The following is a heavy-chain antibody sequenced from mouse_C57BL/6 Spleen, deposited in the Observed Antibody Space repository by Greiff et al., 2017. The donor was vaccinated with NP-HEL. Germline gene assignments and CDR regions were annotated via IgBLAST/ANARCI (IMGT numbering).Heavy chain of an antibody. CDR2: INPSTGGT. Sequence: VQLQQSGPELVKPGASVKISCKASGYSFTGYYMNWVKQSPEKSLEWIGEINPSTGGTTYNQKFKAKATLTVDKSSSTAYMQLKSLTSEDSAVYYWARGRGIYYDYGGGYFDYWGQGTTLTVSS. CDR3: ARGRGIYYDYGGGYFDY. CDR1: GYSFTGYY. J-gene: IGHJ2*01. D-gene: IGHD2-4*01. V-gene: IGHV1-42*01.